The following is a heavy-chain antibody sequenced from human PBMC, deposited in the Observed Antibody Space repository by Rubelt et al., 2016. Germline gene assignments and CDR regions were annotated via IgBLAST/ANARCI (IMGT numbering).Heavy chain of an antibody. CDR1: GGSFSGYY. V-gene: IGHV4-34*01. CDR2: INHSGST. Sequence: QVQLQQWGAGLLKPSETLSLTCAVYGGSFSGYYWSWIRQPPGKGLEWIGEINHSGSTNYNPSLKSRVTISVDTSKKQYALNRTSVTAADTAVYDCARQGGPSSHIDPWGQGTLVTVSS. D-gene: IGHD2-15*01. CDR3: ARQGGPSSHIDP. J-gene: IGHJ5*02.